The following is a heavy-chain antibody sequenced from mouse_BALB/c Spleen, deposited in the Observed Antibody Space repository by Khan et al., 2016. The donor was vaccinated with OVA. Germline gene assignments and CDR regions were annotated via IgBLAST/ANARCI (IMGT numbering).Heavy chain of an antibody. D-gene: IGHD2-14*01. Sequence: EVQLQESGPGLVKPSQSLSLTCTVTGYSITRDYAWNWIRQFPGNKLEWMGYISNSGSTPYNPSLKSRISITRDPSKKRFFLPLNSVTTADNGTYYGSSELVRYYAMDYWGQGTSVTVSS. CDR2: ISNSGST. J-gene: IGHJ4*01. V-gene: IGHV3-2*02. CDR1: GYSITRDYA. CDR3: SSELVRYYAMDY.